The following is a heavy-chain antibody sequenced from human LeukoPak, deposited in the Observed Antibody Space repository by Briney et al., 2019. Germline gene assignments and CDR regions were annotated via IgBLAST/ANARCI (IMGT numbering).Heavy chain of an antibody. CDR3: ARVAYYYDSSGYYSYYFDY. Sequence: SETLSLTCAVSGGSISSGGYSWSWIRQPQGKGLEWIGYIYHSGSTYYNPSLKSRVTISVDRSKNQFSLKLSSVTAADTAVYYCARVAYYYDSSGYYSYYFDYWGQGTLVTVSS. CDR1: GGSISSGGYS. J-gene: IGHJ4*02. CDR2: IYHSGST. V-gene: IGHV4-30-2*01. D-gene: IGHD3-22*01.